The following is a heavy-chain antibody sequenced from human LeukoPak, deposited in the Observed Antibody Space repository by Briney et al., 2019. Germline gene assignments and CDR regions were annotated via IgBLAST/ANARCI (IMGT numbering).Heavy chain of an antibody. CDR3: AREDSSGYYRHYFDF. CDR1: GGSVSSGDYS. J-gene: IGHJ4*02. Sequence: SETLSLTCTVSGGSVSSGDYSWSWIRQPPGKGLEWIGYVHYSGSTDYNPSLKSRVTISVDTSKNQFSLKLTSVTAADTAAYHCAREDSSGYYRHYFDFWGQGTLVTVST. CDR2: VHYSGST. D-gene: IGHD3-22*01. V-gene: IGHV4-61*08.